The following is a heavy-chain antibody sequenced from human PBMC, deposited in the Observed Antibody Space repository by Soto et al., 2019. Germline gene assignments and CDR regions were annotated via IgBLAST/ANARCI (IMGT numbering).Heavy chain of an antibody. J-gene: IGHJ4*02. CDR1: GYTFSTYD. Sequence: GASVKVSCKASGYTFSTYDFNWVRQAPGQGLEWMGWISAYNGNTNYAQKFQGRVTMTTDTSTSTAYMEVRSLRFDDTAVYYCARDPPPPDYWGQGTLVTVSS. V-gene: IGHV1-18*01. CDR3: ARDPPPPDY. CDR2: ISAYNGNT.